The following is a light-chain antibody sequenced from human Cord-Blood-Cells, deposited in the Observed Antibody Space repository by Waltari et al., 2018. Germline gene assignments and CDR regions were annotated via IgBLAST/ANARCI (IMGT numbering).Light chain of an antibody. J-gene: IGKJ5*01. CDR3: QQRSNWPPIT. Sequence: EIVLTQSPATLSLSPGERATLSCRASQSVSSYLAWYQQKPGQAPRLLIYDASTRATGIPARFSGSGSCTDFTLTISSLEPEDFAVYYCQQRSNWPPITFGQGTRLEIK. V-gene: IGKV3-11*01. CDR2: DAS. CDR1: QSVSSY.